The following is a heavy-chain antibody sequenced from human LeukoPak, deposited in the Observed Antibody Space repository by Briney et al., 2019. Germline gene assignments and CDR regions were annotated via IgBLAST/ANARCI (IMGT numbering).Heavy chain of an antibody. CDR2: IYTSGST. V-gene: IGHV4-4*09. J-gene: IGHJ4*02. CDR1: GGSISSYY. D-gene: IGHD6-13*01. CDR3: ARHAFKGSSPANYFDY. Sequence: SETLSLTCTVSGGSISSYYWSWIRQPPGKGLEWIGYIYTSGSTNYNPSLKSRVTISVDTSKNQFSLKLSSVTAADTAVYYCARHAFKGSSPANYFDYWGQGTLVTVSS.